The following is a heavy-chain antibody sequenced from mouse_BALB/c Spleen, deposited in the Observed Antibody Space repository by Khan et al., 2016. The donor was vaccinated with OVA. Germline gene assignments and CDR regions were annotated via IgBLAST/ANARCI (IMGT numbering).Heavy chain of an antibody. D-gene: IGHD3-3*01. CDR1: GYTFTDYA. J-gene: IGHJ3*01. CDR2: ISTYYGYA. V-gene: IGHV1S137*01. Sequence: QVQLQQSGAELVRPGVSVKISCKGSGYTFTDYAMHWVKQSHAKSLEWIGVISTYYGYADYNQKFKGKATMTVEKSSSTAYMELARLTSEDSAIYDCARGGRFAYWGQGTLVTVSA. CDR3: ARGGRFAY.